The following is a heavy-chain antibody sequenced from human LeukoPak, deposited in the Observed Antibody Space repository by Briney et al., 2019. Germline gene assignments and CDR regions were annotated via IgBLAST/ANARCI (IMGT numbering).Heavy chain of an antibody. CDR2: ISYDGSNK. CDR1: GFTFSSYG. Sequence: GGSLRLSCAASGFTFSSYGMHWVRQAPGKGLEWVAVISYDGSNKYYADSVKGRFTISRDNSKNTLYLQMNSLRAEDTAVYYCAKGGMVRGLDYYYYGMDVWGQGTTVTVSS. V-gene: IGHV3-30*18. CDR3: AKGGMVRGLDYYYYGMDV. J-gene: IGHJ6*02. D-gene: IGHD3-10*01.